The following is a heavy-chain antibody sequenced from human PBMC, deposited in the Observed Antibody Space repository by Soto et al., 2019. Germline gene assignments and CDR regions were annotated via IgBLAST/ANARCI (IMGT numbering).Heavy chain of an antibody. CDR1: GGSISSGGYF. V-gene: IGHV4-31*03. CDR2: ISSKGIT. J-gene: IGHJ4*02. Sequence: QVQLQESGPGLVKPSQTLSLTCTVSGGSISSGGYFWSWIRQHPEKGLEWIGYISSKGITYYNPSLESRFTISWDTSKNQFSLMLPSVTAADTAGYYCASLKDYYFHFWGQGTLVTVSS. CDR3: ASLKDYYFHF.